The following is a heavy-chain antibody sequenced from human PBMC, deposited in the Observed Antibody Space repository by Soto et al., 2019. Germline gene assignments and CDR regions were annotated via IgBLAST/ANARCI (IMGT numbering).Heavy chain of an antibody. CDR3: VRDYYHVSGSYYDIPLDY. V-gene: IGHV3-23*01. Sequence: GGFLRLSCAASGFTFNNYAMTWVRQAPGKGLEWVSTILQSGSGTFYADSLRGRFIISRDNSKNTLYLQMNSLRAEDTAVYHCVRDYYHVSGSYYDIPLDYWGQGTLVTVSS. D-gene: IGHD3-10*01. CDR1: GFTFNNYA. CDR2: ILQSGSGT. J-gene: IGHJ4*02.